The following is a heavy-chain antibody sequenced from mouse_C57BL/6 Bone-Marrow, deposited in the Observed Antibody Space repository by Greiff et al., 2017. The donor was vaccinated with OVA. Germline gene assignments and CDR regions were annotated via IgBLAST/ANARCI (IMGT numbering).Heavy chain of an antibody. Sequence: EVQRVESGGGLVQPGESLKLSCESNEYEFPSPDMSWVRKTPETRLELVAAINSDGGSTYYPATMERRFIISRDNTKKTLYLQMSSLRSEDTALYYCARHGGWLLMDYWGQGTSVTVSS. V-gene: IGHV5-2*01. J-gene: IGHJ4*01. CDR1: EYEFPSPD. D-gene: IGHD2-3*01. CDR2: INSDGGST. CDR3: ARHGGWLLMDY.